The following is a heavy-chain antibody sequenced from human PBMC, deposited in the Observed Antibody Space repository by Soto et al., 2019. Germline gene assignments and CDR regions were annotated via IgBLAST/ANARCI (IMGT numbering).Heavy chain of an antibody. D-gene: IGHD3-16*01. V-gene: IGHV3-23*01. J-gene: IGHJ4*02. CDR1: GFTFNCYA. CDR3: AKCLEPLGLATLGGLFPWGFDY. Sequence: EAQLLESGGGLVQPGGSLRLSCVASGFTFNCYAVTWVRRAPGKGLDWVSTISDTGGDTYFGDSVRGRFSISRDKSRNSVYLQMNSLRADDTALYYCAKCLEPLGLATLGGLFPWGFDYCGQGIVVTVSS. CDR2: ISDTGGDT.